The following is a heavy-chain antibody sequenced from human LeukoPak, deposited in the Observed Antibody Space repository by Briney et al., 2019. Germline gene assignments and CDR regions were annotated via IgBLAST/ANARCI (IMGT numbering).Heavy chain of an antibody. D-gene: IGHD5-18*01. J-gene: IGHJ4*02. V-gene: IGHV3-48*01. CDR3: ATPADTTLDY. Sequence: SGGSLRLSCAASGFTFSIYSMNWVRQAPGKGLEWVSYISGSSNTIYYADSVKGRFTISRDNAKNSLYLQMNSLRAEDTALYYCATPADTTLDYWGQGILVTVSS. CDR1: GFTFSIYS. CDR2: ISGSSNTI.